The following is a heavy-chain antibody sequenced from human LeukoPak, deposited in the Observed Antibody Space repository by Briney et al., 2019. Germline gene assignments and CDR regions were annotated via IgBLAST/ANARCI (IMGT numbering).Heavy chain of an antibody. V-gene: IGHV4-31*03. J-gene: IGHJ5*02. CDR3: ARIPKLKDIVVVPAAIRLRLGFGTFDP. D-gene: IGHD2-2*01. Sequence: SQTLSLTCTVSGGSISSGGYYWSWIRQHPGKGLEWIGYIYYSGSTYYNPSLKIRVTISVDTSKNQFSLKLSSVTAADTAVYYCARIPKLKDIVVVPAAIRLRLGFGTFDPWGQGTLVTVSS. CDR2: IYYSGST. CDR1: GGSISSGGYY.